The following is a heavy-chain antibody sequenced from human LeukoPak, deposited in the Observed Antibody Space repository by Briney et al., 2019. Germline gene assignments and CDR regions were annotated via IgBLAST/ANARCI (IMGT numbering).Heavy chain of an antibody. V-gene: IGHV3-23*01. CDR2: ITSRGEST. CDR1: GFTFSIYA. CDR3: ARDRPNYYGSDGHYYRRDGDY. D-gene: IGHD3-22*01. Sequence: GGSLSLSCAASGFTFSIYAMSWVRQAPGKGLQWVSSITSRGESTWYVDSVKGRFTITRDNSENTLYLQMHSLRAEDTAVYYCARDRPNYYGSDGHYYRRDGDYWGRGTLVSVSS. J-gene: IGHJ4*02.